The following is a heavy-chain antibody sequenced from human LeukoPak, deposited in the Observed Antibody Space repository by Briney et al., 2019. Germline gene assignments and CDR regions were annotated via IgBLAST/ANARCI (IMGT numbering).Heavy chain of an antibody. D-gene: IGHD1-26*01. Sequence: SETLSLTCAVYGVSFSGYYWSWIRQPPGKGLEWIGEINHSGSTNYNPSLKSRVTISVDTSKNQFSLKLSSVTAADTAVYYCARGGGGAASNSNWGQGTLVTVSS. J-gene: IGHJ4*02. CDR3: ARGGGGAASNSN. CDR2: INHSGST. V-gene: IGHV4-34*01. CDR1: GVSFSGYY.